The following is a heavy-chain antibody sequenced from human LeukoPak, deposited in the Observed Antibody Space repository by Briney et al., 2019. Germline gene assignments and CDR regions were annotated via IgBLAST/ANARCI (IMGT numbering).Heavy chain of an antibody. D-gene: IGHD6-13*01. J-gene: IGHJ4*02. CDR2: IKSKTDGGTT. V-gene: IGHV3-15*01. Sequence: GGSLRLSCAASGFTFSNAWMSWVRRAPGKGLEWAGHIKSKTDGGTTDYAAPVKGRFTISRDDSKNTLYLQMNSLKTEDTAVYYCTTDKVSGYSSSWREDYSGQGTLVTVSS. CDR3: TTDKVSGYSSSWREDY. CDR1: GFTFSNAW.